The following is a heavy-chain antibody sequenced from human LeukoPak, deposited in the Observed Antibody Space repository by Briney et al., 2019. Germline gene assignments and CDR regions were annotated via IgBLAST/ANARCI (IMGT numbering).Heavy chain of an antibody. Sequence: SETLSLTCTVSGGSIGSGDYYWSWIRQPPGKGLEWIGYMYYSGGTYYNPSPKSRVTISVDTSKNQFSLKLRSVTAADTAVYYCVRRIVGAIRPFDYWGQGTLVTVSS. D-gene: IGHD1-26*01. CDR3: VRRIVGAIRPFDY. CDR2: MYYSGGT. V-gene: IGHV4-30-4*01. CDR1: GGSIGSGDYY. J-gene: IGHJ4*02.